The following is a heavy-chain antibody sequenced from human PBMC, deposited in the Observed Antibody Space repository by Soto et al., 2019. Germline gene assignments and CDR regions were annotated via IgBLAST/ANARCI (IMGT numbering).Heavy chain of an antibody. J-gene: IGHJ4*02. CDR2: IIPIFGTA. Sequence: SVKVSCKASGGTFSSYAISWVRQAPGQGLEWMGGIIPIFGTANYAQKFQGRVTITADESTSTAYMELSSLRSEDTAVYYCARSHYYDSSGYLPPGYWGQGTLVTVSS. CDR1: GGTFSSYA. D-gene: IGHD3-22*01. CDR3: ARSHYYDSSGYLPPGY. V-gene: IGHV1-69*13.